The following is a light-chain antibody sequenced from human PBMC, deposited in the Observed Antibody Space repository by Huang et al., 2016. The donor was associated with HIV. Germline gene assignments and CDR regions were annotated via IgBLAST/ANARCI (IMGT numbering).Light chain of an antibody. CDR3: QQRYDRVT. J-gene: IGKJ4*01. Sequence: EIVLTQSPATVSLFLGDRVTLPCRATQNINNFLAWYKQKPGRAPTLLMYDASIRPSGIPARFTGSGSGTDFTLTISSLETEDVAIYYCQQRYDRVTFGGGT. V-gene: IGKV3-11*01. CDR2: DAS. CDR1: QNINNF.